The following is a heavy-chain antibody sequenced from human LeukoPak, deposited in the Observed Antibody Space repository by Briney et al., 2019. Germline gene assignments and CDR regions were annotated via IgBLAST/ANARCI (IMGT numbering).Heavy chain of an antibody. CDR3: ARDHKGIGARFLERITMVRGVTTFDY. V-gene: IGHV1-18*01. D-gene: IGHD3-10*01. J-gene: IGHJ4*02. CDR2: ISAYNGNT. Sequence: ASVKVSCKASGYTFTSYGISWLRQAPGQGLEWMGWISAYNGNTNYAQKLQGRVTMTTDTSTSTAYMELRSLRSDDTAVYYCARDHKGIGARFLERITMVRGVTTFDYWGQGTLVTVSS. CDR1: GYTFTSYG.